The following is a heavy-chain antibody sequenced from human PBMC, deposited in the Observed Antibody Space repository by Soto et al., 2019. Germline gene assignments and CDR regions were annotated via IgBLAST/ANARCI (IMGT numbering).Heavy chain of an antibody. D-gene: IGHD6-13*01. V-gene: IGHV3-48*04. CDR2: ISSTSNTI. CDR1: GFTCSSYS. J-gene: IGHJ5*02. CDR3: AIAAYSGSQTVLSDL. Sequence: GGYLRLSCAASGFTCSSYSINWVRQAPGKGLEWLSFISSTSNTIYYADSVKGRFTISRDNAKNSLYLQMNSLRAEDTAVFYCAIAAYSGSQTVLSDLWGQGTLVTVSS.